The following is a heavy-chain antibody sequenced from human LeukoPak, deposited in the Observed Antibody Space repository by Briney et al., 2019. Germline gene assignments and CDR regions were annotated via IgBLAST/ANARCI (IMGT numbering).Heavy chain of an antibody. CDR3: ARAASCGGYCSSSYPQH. CDR1: GFTFSSRW. J-gene: IGHJ1*01. Sequence: RGSFLPFRAASGFTFSSRWRHGVSQAPGKGLVWVSRINTDGSSTSYADSVKGRFNISRDNAKNTLYLQMNSLRAEDMAVYYCARAASCGGYCSSSYPQHWGQGPL. D-gene: IGHD2-21*02. V-gene: IGHV3-74*01. CDR2: INTDGSST.